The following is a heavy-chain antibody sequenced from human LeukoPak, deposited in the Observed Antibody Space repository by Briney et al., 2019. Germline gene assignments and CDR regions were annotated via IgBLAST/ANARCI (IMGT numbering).Heavy chain of an antibody. J-gene: IGHJ5*02. CDR2: INPNSGGT. Sequence: GASVKVSCKASGYSFTAYYIHWVRQAPGHGLEWMGCINPNSGGTNYAQKFQGRVTISADESTSTAYMELSSLRSEDTAVYYCARDLTMVRGARYRPYNWFDPWGQGTLVTVSP. D-gene: IGHD3-10*01. CDR3: ARDLTMVRGARYRPYNWFDP. V-gene: IGHV1-2*02. CDR1: GYSFTAYY.